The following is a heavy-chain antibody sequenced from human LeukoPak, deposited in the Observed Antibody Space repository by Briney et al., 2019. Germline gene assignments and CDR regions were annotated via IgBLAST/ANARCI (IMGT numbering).Heavy chain of an antibody. CDR2: ISSSSSYI. J-gene: IGHJ6*02. CDR3: ARRYNDFWSGYYLWYYGMDV. D-gene: IGHD3-3*01. V-gene: IGHV3-21*04. Sequence: PGGSLRLSCAASGFTFSNYSMAWVRQAPGKGLEWVSFISSSSSYIYYADSVKGRFTISRDNAKNSLYLQMNSLRAEDTAVYYCARRYNDFWSGYYLWYYGMDVWGQGTTVTVSS. CDR1: GFTFSNYS.